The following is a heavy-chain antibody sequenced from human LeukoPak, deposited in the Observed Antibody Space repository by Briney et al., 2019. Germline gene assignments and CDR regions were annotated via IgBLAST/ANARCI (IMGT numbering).Heavy chain of an antibody. CDR1: GGSISSGDYY. CDR3: AREFYCGGDCFAFDY. CDR2: IYYSGST. V-gene: IGHV4-30-4*01. Sequence: SQTLSLTCTVSGGSISSGDYYWSWIRQPPGKGLEWIGYIYYSGSTCYNPSLKSRITISVDTSKNQFSLKLSSVTAADTAVYFCAREFYCGGDCFAFDYWGQGTLVTVSS. J-gene: IGHJ4*02. D-gene: IGHD2-21*02.